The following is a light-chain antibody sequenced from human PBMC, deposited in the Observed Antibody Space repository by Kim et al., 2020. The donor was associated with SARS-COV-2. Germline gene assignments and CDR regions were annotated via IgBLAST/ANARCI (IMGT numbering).Light chain of an antibody. CDR2: GAS. Sequence: SPGETVTLSSRASQSVGSNLAWYQQIPGRAPRLLIYGASTRATGIPARFSGSGSGTEFTLTISSLQSEDFALYYCQQYNDWPPGDTFGQGTKLEI. CDR1: QSVGSN. J-gene: IGKJ2*01. CDR3: QQYNDWPPGDT. V-gene: IGKV3-15*01.